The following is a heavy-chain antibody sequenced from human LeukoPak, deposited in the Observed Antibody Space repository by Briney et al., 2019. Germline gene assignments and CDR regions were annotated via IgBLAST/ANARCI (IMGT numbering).Heavy chain of an antibody. CDR1: GFTVSGNY. CDR2: IYSGSNP. J-gene: IGHJ4*02. Sequence: PGASLRLSCAASGFTVSGNYMSWVRQSPQKGLEWVSLIYSGSNPYYADSVKGRFTISRDNSKNTLYLQMNSLRAEDTAVYYCARGDGSFDYWGQGILVTVS. D-gene: IGHD5-24*01. CDR3: ARGDGSFDY. V-gene: IGHV3-53*01.